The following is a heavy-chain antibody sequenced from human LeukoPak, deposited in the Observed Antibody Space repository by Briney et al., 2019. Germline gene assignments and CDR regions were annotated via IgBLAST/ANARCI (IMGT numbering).Heavy chain of an antibody. J-gene: IGHJ4*02. CDR3: ARDLHQVVPAAIGY. CDR2: ISYDGSNK. CDR1: GFTFSSYA. V-gene: IGHV3-30-3*01. D-gene: IGHD2-2*01. Sequence: PGGSLRLSCAASGFTFSSYAMHWVRQAPGKGLEWVAVISYDGSNKYYADSVKGRFTISGDNSKNTLYLQMNSLRAEDSAVYYCARDLHQVVPAAIGYWGQGTLVTVSS.